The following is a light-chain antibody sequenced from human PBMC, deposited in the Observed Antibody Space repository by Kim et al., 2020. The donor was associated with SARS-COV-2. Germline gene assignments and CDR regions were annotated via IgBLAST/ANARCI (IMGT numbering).Light chain of an antibody. Sequence: VSVGDRVTITCRASQSISKLLAWYQQKPGKAPNLLIYDASSLESGVPSRFSGSGSGTEFSLTITSLQPDDFATYYCQQYSSCPLTFGQGTKVDIK. CDR1: QSISKL. V-gene: IGKV1-5*01. CDR2: DAS. CDR3: QQYSSCPLT. J-gene: IGKJ1*01.